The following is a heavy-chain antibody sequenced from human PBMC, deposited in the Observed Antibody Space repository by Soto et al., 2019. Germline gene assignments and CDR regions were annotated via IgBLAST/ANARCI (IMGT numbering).Heavy chain of an antibody. CDR1: GGSISSYY. CDR3: ARVVLSSSPTTQYYYYGMAV. D-gene: IGHD6-6*01. V-gene: IGHV4-59*01. Sequence: SETLSLTCTVSGGSISSYYWSWIRQPPGKGLEWIGYIYYSGSTNYNPSLKSRVTISVDTSKNQFSLKLSSVTAADTAVYYCARVVLSSSPTTQYYYYGMAVWGQGTTVTV. CDR2: IYYSGST. J-gene: IGHJ6*02.